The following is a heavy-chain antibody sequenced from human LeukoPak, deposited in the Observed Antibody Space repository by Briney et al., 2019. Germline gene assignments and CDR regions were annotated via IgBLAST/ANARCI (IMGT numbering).Heavy chain of an antibody. Sequence: PSETLSLTCSISGDSISSYYWSWIRQPPGKGLEWIGYIYYSGSTNYNPSLKSRVTISVDTSKNQFSLKLSSVTAADTAVYYCARDSREIVPAAAHLYYYYYMDVWGKGTTVTVSS. CDR1: GDSISSYY. CDR3: ARDSREIVPAAAHLYYYYYMDV. V-gene: IGHV4-59*12. CDR2: IYYSGST. J-gene: IGHJ6*03. D-gene: IGHD2-2*01.